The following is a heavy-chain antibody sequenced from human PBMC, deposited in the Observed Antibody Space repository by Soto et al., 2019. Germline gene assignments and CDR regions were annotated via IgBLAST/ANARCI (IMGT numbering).Heavy chain of an antibody. CDR1: GFTFSSYA. J-gene: IGHJ5*02. Sequence: GGSLRLSCAASGFTFSSYAMHWVRQAPGKGLEWMAVISYDGSNKYYADSVKGRFTISRDNSKNTLYLQMNSLRAEDTAVYYCARAGSSSVNSPFDPWGQGTLVTVSS. CDR2: ISYDGSNK. D-gene: IGHD6-19*01. CDR3: ARAGSSSVNSPFDP. V-gene: IGHV3-30-3*01.